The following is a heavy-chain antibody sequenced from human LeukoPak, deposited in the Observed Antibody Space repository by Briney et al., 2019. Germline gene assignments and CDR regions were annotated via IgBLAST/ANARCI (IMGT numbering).Heavy chain of an antibody. J-gene: IGHJ4*02. D-gene: IGHD4-11*01. CDR2: ISSSSSTI. Sequence: GGSLRLSCAASGFTFSSYSMNWVRQAPGKGLEWVSYISSSSSTIHYADSVKGRFTISRDNAKNSLYLQMNSLRAEDTAVYYCARDDYSNSPFDYWGQGTLVTVSS. V-gene: IGHV3-48*01. CDR1: GFTFSSYS. CDR3: ARDDYSNSPFDY.